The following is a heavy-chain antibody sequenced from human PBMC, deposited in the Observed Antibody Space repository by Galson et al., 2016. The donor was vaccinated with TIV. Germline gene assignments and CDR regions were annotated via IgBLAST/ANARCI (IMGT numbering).Heavy chain of an antibody. V-gene: IGHV3-30-3*01. J-gene: IGHJ6*02. CDR1: GFAFSTYA. D-gene: IGHD4-11*01. Sequence: SLRLSCAASGFAFSTYAMHWVRQAPGKGLEWVALISYYGSDKYYADSVKGRFTISRDNSKNTLYLQMNSLRAEDTAVYYCARVDYPATVTTYYYYGMDVWGQGTTVTVSS. CDR2: ISYYGSDK. CDR3: ARVDYPATVTTYYYYGMDV.